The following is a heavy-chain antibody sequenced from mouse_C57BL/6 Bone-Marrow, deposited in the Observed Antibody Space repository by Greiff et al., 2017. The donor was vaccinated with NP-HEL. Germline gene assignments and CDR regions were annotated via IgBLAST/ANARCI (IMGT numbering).Heavy chain of an antibody. Sequence: VQLQQSGPELVKPGASVKISCKASGYAFSSSWMNWVKQRPGKGLGWIGRIYPGDGDTNYNGKFKGKATLTADKSSSTAYMQLSSLTSEDSAVYFCAVTVVSYFDYWGQGTTLTVSS. J-gene: IGHJ2*01. V-gene: IGHV1-82*01. CDR3: AVTVVSYFDY. D-gene: IGHD1-1*01. CDR2: IYPGDGDT. CDR1: GYAFSSSW.